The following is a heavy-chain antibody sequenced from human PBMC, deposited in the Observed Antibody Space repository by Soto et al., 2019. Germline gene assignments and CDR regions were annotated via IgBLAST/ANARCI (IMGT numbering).Heavy chain of an antibody. CDR2: IIPMFGSP. V-gene: IGHV1-69*13. Sequence: ASVTVSCKNSGGTFSSYAISWVRQDTRQGLEWMGGIIPMFGSPNYGQRFQGRVTITADESTSTAYMELSSLRSEDTAVYYCARVPLPRGYESLFTSVYPWGQGTLVTVSS. CDR1: GGTFSSYA. CDR3: ARVPLPRGYESLFTSVYP. J-gene: IGHJ5*02. D-gene: IGHD5-12*01.